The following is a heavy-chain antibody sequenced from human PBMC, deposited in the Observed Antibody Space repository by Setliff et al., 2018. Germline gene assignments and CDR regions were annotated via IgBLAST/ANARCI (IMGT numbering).Heavy chain of an antibody. J-gene: IGHJ4*01. V-gene: IGHV4-59*01. CDR1: GDSISRYY. Sequence: SETLSLTCTVSGDSISRYYWSWIRQPPGKGLEWIGYIQNGGNTKYNPSLGRRITMSVDTSKNQFSLKLSSVTAADTAVYYCARDQYTSGWYGPPESYFDCWGLGSLVTVSS. CDR2: IQNGGNT. CDR3: ARDQYTSGWYGPPESYFDC. D-gene: IGHD6-19*01.